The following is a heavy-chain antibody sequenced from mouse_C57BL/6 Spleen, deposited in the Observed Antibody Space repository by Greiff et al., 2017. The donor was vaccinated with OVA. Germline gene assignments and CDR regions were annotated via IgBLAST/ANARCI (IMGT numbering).Heavy chain of an antibody. CDR2: IYPGSGST. V-gene: IGHV1-55*01. J-gene: IGHJ3*01. CDR3: ARKGEETPWFAY. Sequence: VQLQQPGAELVKPGASVTMSCKASGYTFTSYWITWVKQRPGQGLEWIGDIYPGSGSTNYNEKFKSKATLTVDTSSSTAYMQLSSLTSEDSAVYYCARKGEETPWFAYWGQGTLVTVSA. CDR1: GYTFTSYW.